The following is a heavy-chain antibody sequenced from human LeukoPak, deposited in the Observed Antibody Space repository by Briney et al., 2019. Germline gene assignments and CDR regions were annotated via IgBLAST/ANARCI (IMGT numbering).Heavy chain of an antibody. CDR2: IYSNGKE. CDR3: VKDPGRNNWDFAY. V-gene: IGHV3-53*01. CDR1: GFSVDSSY. Sequence: GGSLRLSCSASGFSVDSSYMSWVRQAPGKGLEWVSVIYSNGKEYYAESAKGRFTISRDISKNTLYVQMNSLRAEDTAVYYCVKDPGRNNWDFAYWGQGILVTVSS. D-gene: IGHD1-1*01. J-gene: IGHJ4*02.